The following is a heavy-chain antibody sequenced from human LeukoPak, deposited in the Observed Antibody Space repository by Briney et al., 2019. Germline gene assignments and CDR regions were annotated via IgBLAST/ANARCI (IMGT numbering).Heavy chain of an antibody. D-gene: IGHD1-14*01. CDR3: ARGGDRRGFDF. CDR1: GGSISSYY. V-gene: IGHV4-59*12. J-gene: IGHJ4*02. CDR2: IYDSGTT. Sequence: PSETLSLTCTVSGGSISSYYWSWIRQHPGKGLEWIGYIYDSGTTYYSPALQSRVTISVDTSDNKFSLNLRSLTAADTAVYYCARGGDRRGFDFWGQGTLVTVSS.